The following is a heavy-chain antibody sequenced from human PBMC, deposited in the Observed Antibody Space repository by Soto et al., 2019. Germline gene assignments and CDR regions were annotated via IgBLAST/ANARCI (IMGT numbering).Heavy chain of an antibody. J-gene: IGHJ4*02. D-gene: IGHD1-26*01. V-gene: IGHV2-5*02. CDR3: AHSRNLITEDAQVGDFDY. Sequence: QITLKESGPTLVNSTQTLTLTCTFSGFSLTTDGEGVGWVRQSPGEALEWLALIYWDDDERYSPSLKTRLTITKDICRTQVVLVMTSMEPVDTGTYFCAHSRNLITEDAQVGDFDYWGQGT. CDR1: GFSLTTDGEG. CDR2: IYWDDDE.